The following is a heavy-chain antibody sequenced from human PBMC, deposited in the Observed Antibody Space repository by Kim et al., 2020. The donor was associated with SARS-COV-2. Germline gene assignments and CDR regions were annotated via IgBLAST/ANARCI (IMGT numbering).Heavy chain of an antibody. J-gene: IGHJ4*02. Sequence: YDGSNKYYADSVKGRFTISRDNSKNTLYLQMNSLRAENTAIYYCANNVDYWGQGTLVTVSS. V-gene: IGHV3-33*06. CDR3: ANNVDY. CDR2: YDGSNK.